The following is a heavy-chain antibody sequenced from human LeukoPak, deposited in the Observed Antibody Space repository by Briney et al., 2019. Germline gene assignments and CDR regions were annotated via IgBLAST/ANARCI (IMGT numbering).Heavy chain of an antibody. CDR3: LKYYSCGWQAGDYFDY. Sequence: PGGSLRLSCAASGFTFGNFAMSWVRHVPEKGLEWVSTVKGGGAGAHYADSVKGRFTISRDNSRNALYMETNSLRAEDTDVYYCLKYYSCGWQAGDYFDYWGQGTLVADSS. CDR2: VKGGGAGA. D-gene: IGHD5-18*01. V-gene: IGHV3-23*01. J-gene: IGHJ4*02. CDR1: GFTFGNFA.